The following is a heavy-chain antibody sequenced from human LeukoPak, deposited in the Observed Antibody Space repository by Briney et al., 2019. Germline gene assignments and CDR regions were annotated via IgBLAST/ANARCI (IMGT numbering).Heavy chain of an antibody. CDR2: ISGSGGST. CDR1: GFTFSSYA. Sequence: HPGGSLRLSCAASGFTFSSYAMSWVRQAPGKGLEWVSAISGSGGSTYYADSVKGRFTISRDNAKNSLYLQMNSLRAEGTAVYYCARDLRITMVRGAPDVWGQGTTVTVSS. J-gene: IGHJ6*02. CDR3: ARDLRITMVRGAPDV. D-gene: IGHD3-10*01. V-gene: IGHV3-23*01.